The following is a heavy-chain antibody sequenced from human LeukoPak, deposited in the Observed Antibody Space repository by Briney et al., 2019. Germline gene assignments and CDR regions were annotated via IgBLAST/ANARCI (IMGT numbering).Heavy chain of an antibody. CDR1: GFSFSNAW. D-gene: IGHD4-17*01. V-gene: IGHV3-15*01. CDR2: IKSDGGTT. Sequence: PGESLRLSCIGSGFSFSNAWMSWVRQAPGKGLEWIGRIKSDGGTTDYAAPVKGRFTISRDDSKNTLYLQMNSLKAEDTAVYYCTTDLGDYGDYVRCWGQGTLVTVSS. CDR3: TTDLGDYGDYVRC. J-gene: IGHJ4*02.